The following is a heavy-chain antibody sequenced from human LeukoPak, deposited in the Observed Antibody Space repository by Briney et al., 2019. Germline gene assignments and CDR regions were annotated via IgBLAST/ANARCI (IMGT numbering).Heavy chain of an antibody. V-gene: IGHV4-34*01. J-gene: IGHJ5*02. D-gene: IGHD2/OR15-2a*01. CDR3: ARGLSLARFDP. CDR2: INHSGST. CDR1: GGSFSGYY. Sequence: PSETLSLTCAVYGGSFSGYYRSWIRQPPGKGLEWIGEINHSGSTNYNPSLKSRVTISVDTSKNQFSLKLSSVTAADTAVYYCARGLSLARFDPWGQGTLVTVSS.